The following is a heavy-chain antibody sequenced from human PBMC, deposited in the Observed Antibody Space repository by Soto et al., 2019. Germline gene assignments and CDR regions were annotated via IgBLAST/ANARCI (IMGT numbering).Heavy chain of an antibody. V-gene: IGHV1-69*04. CDR2: IIPILGIA. CDR3: ARDCQYCSSTSCYHCYYYYYGMDV. CDR1: GYTFTRSG. Sequence: GASVKVSCKASGYTFTRSGISWVRQAPGQGLEWMGRIIPILGIANYAQKFQGRVTITADKSTSTAYMELSSLRSEDTAVYYCARDCQYCSSTSCYHCYYYYYGMDVWGQGTTVTVS. J-gene: IGHJ6*02. D-gene: IGHD2-2*01.